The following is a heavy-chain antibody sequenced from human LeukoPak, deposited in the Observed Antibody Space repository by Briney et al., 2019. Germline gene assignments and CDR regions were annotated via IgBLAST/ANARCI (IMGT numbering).Heavy chain of an antibody. V-gene: IGHV3-53*01. Sequence: GGSLRLSCAASGFTVSSNYMSWVRQAPGKGLEWVSVIYSGGSTYYADSVKGRFTISRDNSKNTLYLQMNSLRAEDTVVYYCARDRVEAPYSSGWYDYWGQGTLVTVSS. J-gene: IGHJ4*02. CDR1: GFTVSSNY. D-gene: IGHD6-19*01. CDR3: ARDRVEAPYSSGWYDY. CDR2: IYSGGST.